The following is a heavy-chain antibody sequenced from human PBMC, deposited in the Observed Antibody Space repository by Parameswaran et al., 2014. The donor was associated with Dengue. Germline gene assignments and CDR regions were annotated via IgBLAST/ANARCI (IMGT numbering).Heavy chain of an antibody. V-gene: IGHV4-39*07. D-gene: IGHD6-13*01. CDR3: ARVPYSSSWSGYYYYYMDV. CDR2: IYYSGST. J-gene: IGHJ6*03. Sequence: PGKGLEWIGSIYYSGSTYYNPSLKSRVTISVDTSKNQFSLKLSSVTAADTAVYYCARVPYSSSWSGYYYYYMDVWGKGTTVTVSS.